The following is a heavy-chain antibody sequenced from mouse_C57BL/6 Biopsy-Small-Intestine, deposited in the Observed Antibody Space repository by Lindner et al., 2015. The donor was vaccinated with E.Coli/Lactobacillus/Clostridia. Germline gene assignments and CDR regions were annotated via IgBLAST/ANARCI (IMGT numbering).Heavy chain of an antibody. J-gene: IGHJ4*01. V-gene: IGHV5-17*01. D-gene: IGHD1-1*01. CDR1: GFTFSDYG. CDR2: VGSGGKIF. Sequence: VQLQESGGGLVKPGGSLNLSCAASGFTFSDYGMHWVRQAPETGLEWIAYVGSGGKIFYYADTVKDRFTVSRDNAKNTLFLQMTSLRSEDTAIYFCTRGLLRFLYYYAMDYWGQGTSVTVSS. CDR3: TRGLLRFLYYYAMDY.